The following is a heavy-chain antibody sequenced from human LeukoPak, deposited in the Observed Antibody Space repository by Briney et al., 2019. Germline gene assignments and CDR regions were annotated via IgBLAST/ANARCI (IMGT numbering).Heavy chain of an antibody. CDR1: GYSITSGYY. Sequence: PSETLSLTCTVSGYSITSGYYWGWIRQPPGKGLEWIGSIYHSGSTHYNPSLNSRVTMSVDTSKNQVSLKLSSVTAADTAVYYCARGRTGYHLLPTKKDYSYYYIDVWGKGTTVTVSS. D-gene: IGHD2-2*01. V-gene: IGHV4-38-2*02. CDR2: IYHSGST. CDR3: ARGRTGYHLLPTKKDYSYYYIDV. J-gene: IGHJ6*03.